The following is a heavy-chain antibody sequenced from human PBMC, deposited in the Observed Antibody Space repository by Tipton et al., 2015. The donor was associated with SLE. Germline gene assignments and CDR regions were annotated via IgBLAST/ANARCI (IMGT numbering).Heavy chain of an antibody. Sequence: SLRLSCAASGFTFSSYAMHWVRQAPGKGLEWVAVISYDGSNKYYADSVKGRFTISRDNSKNTLYLQMNSLRAEDTAVYYCARDSSSWYGEDYWGQGTLVTVSS. CDR2: ISYDGSNK. J-gene: IGHJ4*02. CDR1: GFTFSSYA. D-gene: IGHD6-13*01. V-gene: IGHV3-30-3*01. CDR3: ARDSSSWYGEDY.